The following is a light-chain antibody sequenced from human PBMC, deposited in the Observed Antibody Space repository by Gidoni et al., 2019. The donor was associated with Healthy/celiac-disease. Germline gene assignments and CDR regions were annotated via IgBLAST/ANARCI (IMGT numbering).Light chain of an antibody. Sequence: AIRMTQSPSSFSASTGDRVTITCRASQGISSYLAWYQQKPVKAPKLLIYAASTLQSGVPSRFSGSGSGTDFTLTISSLQSEEFATYYCQQYYSYPCTFGQGTKLEIK. J-gene: IGKJ2*02. CDR3: QQYYSYPCT. CDR1: QGISSY. CDR2: AAS. V-gene: IGKV1-8*01.